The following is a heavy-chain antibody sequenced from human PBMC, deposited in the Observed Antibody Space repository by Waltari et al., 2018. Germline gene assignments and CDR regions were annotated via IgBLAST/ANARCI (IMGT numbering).Heavy chain of an antibody. CDR1: GGSISSYY. CDR3: ARAPSSSWFNDAFDI. Sequence: QVQLQESGSGLVKPSETLSLTCTVSGGSISSYYWSWIRQPPGKGLEWIGYIYYSGSTNYNPALKSRVTISVDTSKNQFSLKLSSVPAADTAVYYCARAPSSSWFNDAFDIWGQGTMVTVSS. V-gene: IGHV4-59*01. D-gene: IGHD6-13*01. CDR2: IYYSGST. J-gene: IGHJ3*02.